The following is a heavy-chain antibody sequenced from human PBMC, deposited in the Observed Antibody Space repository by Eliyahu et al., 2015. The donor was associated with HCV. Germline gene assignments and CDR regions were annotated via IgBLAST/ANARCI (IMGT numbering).Heavy chain of an antibody. CDR2: ISGGGGST. Sequence: EVQLLDSGGGLVQPGGSLRLSCAASGFXFSSCAMSWVRQAPGKGLEVVSEISGGGGSTYYADSVKGRFTISRDNSKNTLYLQMNSLRAEDTAVYYCAKRVQRGVFDYWGQGTLVTVSS. V-gene: IGHV3-23*01. CDR1: GFXFSSCA. J-gene: IGHJ4*02. CDR3: AKRVQRGVFDY. D-gene: IGHD3-16*01.